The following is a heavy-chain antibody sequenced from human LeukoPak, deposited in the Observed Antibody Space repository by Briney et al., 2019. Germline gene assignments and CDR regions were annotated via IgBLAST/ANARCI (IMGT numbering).Heavy chain of an antibody. CDR1: GGSISSGGYS. CDR2: ISGSGGST. D-gene: IGHD5-18*01. V-gene: IGHV3-23*01. J-gene: IGHJ5*02. Sequence: QTSETLSLTCAVSGGSISSGGYSWSWIRQPPGKGLEWVSAISGSGGSTYYADSVKGRFTISRDNSKNTLYLQMNSLRAEDTAVYYCAKDRGTGPRGYSYGYTSDPWGQGTLVTVSS. CDR3: AKDRGTGPRGYSYGYTSDP.